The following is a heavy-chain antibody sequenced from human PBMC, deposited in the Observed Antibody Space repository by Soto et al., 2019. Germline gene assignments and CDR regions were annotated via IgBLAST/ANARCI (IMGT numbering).Heavy chain of an antibody. CDR1: GGSISSSSYY. CDR2: IYYSGST. Sequence: SETLSLTCTVSGGSISSSSYYWGWIRQPPGKGLEWIGSIYYSGSTYYNPSLKSRVTISVDTSKNQFSLKLSSVTAADTAVYYCARLPYYDILTGLSQGPYYFDYWGQGTLVTVSS. J-gene: IGHJ4*02. D-gene: IGHD3-9*01. V-gene: IGHV4-39*01. CDR3: ARLPYYDILTGLSQGPYYFDY.